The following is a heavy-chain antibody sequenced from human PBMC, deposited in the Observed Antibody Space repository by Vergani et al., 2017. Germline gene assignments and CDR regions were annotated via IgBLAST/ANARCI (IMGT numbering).Heavy chain of an antibody. CDR2: ISSSSSTI. Sequence: EVQLVESGGGLVQPGGSLRLSCAASGFTFSSYSMNWVRQAPGKGLEWVSYISSSSSTIYYADSVKGRFTISRDNAKNSMYLQMNSLRAEDTAVYYCAREVGGYCSGGSGYGSYYYYMDVWGKGTTVTVSS. V-gene: IGHV3-48*04. CDR3: AREVGGYCSGGSGYGSYYYYMDV. D-gene: IGHD2-15*01. J-gene: IGHJ6*03. CDR1: GFTFSSYS.